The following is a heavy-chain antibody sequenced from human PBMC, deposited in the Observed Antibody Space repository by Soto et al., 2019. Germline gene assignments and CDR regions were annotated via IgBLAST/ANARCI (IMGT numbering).Heavy chain of an antibody. CDR2: ISGSAGST. CDR1: GFTFSSYA. V-gene: IGHV3-23*01. Sequence: EVHLLESRGGLVQPGGSLRLSCAASGFTFSSYAVSWVRQAPGKGLEWISSISGSAGSTYYADSVRGRFTISKDNSKNALFLHLNSLRAEDTAVYYCAQGRGRIAAGQVWGKGTTVTVSS. D-gene: IGHD6-13*01. J-gene: IGHJ6*04. CDR3: AQGRGRIAAGQV.